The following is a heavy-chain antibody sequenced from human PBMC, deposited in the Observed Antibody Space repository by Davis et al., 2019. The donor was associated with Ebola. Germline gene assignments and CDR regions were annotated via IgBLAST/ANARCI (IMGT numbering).Heavy chain of an antibody. J-gene: IGHJ4*02. CDR3: ARDSDDYSFDY. CDR2: INSDGSST. Sequence: GESLKISCAASGFTFSSDWMHWVRQAPGKGLVWVSRINSDGSSTRYGDSVKGRFTISRDNSKNTLYLQMNSLRPEDTAVYYCARDSDDYSFDYWGQGTLVTVSS. D-gene: IGHD4-11*01. V-gene: IGHV3-74*01. CDR1: GFTFSSDW.